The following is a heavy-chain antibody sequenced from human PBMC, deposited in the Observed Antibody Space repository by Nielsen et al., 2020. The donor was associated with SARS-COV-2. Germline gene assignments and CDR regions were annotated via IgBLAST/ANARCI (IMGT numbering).Heavy chain of an antibody. CDR3: ARGDLVVVPSPILGLGPFFYYFYLDV. CDR1: GGSFSSNDW. V-gene: IGHV4-4*02. CDR2: VSHSGSI. J-gene: IGHJ6*03. D-gene: IGHD2-2*01. Sequence: SETLSLTCAVSGGSFSSNDWWTWVRQSPGKGLEWIGEVSHSGSINYTPSLKSRVTLSMDKSKRQFSLRLTSVSAADTAVYFCARGDLVVVPSPILGLGPFFYYFYLDVWGKGTTVIVSS.